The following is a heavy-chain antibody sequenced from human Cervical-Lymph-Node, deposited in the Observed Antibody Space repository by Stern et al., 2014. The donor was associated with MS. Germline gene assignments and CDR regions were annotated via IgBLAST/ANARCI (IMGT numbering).Heavy chain of an antibody. Sequence: VQLVQSGAEVKRPGSSVKVSCEVSGGSFSSYTITWVRQAPGQGLEWVGGITPIFGDADSAQTFQGRVTLTADESLNTAYLELTNLTSDDTAVYYCARRDGTASRNGLAFWGQGTLVVVSS. CDR3: ARRDGTASRNGLAF. CDR2: ITPIFGDA. CDR1: GGSFSSYT. V-gene: IGHV1-69*01. J-gene: IGHJ4*02. D-gene: IGHD1-1*01.